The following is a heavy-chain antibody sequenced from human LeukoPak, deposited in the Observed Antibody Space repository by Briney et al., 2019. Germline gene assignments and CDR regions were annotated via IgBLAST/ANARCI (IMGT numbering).Heavy chain of an antibody. J-gene: IGHJ5*02. CDR2: MHYTGST. D-gene: IGHD6-13*01. V-gene: IGHV4-30-4*01. CDR1: GGSISSGDYY. CDR3: ASAAGAVSGTNWFDP. Sequence: SGTLSLTCTASGGSISSGDYYWSWIRRSPGKGLEWIGHMHYTGSTYYNPSLKSRITISVDTSKNQFSLKLSSVTVADTAVYYCASAAGAVSGTNWFDPWGQGTLVTVPS.